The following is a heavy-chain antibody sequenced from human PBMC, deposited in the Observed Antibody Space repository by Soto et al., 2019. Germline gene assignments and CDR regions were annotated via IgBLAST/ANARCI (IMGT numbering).Heavy chain of an antibody. Sequence: QVQLVESGGGVVQPGRSLRLSCAASGFTFSSYAMHWVRQAPGKGLEWVAVISYDGSNKYYADSVKGRFTISRDNSKNTLYLQMNSLRSEDTAVYYCAREWLPSYYYFDYWGQGTLVTVSS. CDR3: AREWLPSYYYFDY. D-gene: IGHD5-12*01. J-gene: IGHJ4*02. V-gene: IGHV3-30-3*01. CDR1: GFTFSSYA. CDR2: ISYDGSNK.